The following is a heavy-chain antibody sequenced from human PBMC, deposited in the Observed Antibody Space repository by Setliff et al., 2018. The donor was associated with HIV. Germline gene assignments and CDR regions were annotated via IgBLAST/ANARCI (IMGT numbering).Heavy chain of an antibody. Sequence: SVKVSCKASGDTFSNYAISWVRQAPGQGLEWMGGIIPIFGTASYAQKFQGRVTITTDESTSTAYMELSSLRSEDTAVYYCARPSVRMARNWYDFGYWGQGTLVTVSS. D-gene: IGHD1-1*01. CDR2: IIPIFGTA. J-gene: IGHJ4*02. V-gene: IGHV1-69*05. CDR3: ARPSVRMARNWYDFGY. CDR1: GDTFSNYA.